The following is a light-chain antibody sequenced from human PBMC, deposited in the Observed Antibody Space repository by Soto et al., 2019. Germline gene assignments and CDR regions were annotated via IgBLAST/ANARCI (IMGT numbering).Light chain of an antibody. CDR3: QQYGSPFSGT. J-gene: IGKJ1*01. Sequence: EIVLTQSPGTLSLSPGERATLSCRASQSVSSSYLAWYQQKPGQAPRLLIYGASSRATGIPDRFSGSGSGTDFTLSISRLEPEDFAVYYCQQYGSPFSGTFGQGTKVEIK. CDR2: GAS. V-gene: IGKV3-20*01. CDR1: QSVSSSY.